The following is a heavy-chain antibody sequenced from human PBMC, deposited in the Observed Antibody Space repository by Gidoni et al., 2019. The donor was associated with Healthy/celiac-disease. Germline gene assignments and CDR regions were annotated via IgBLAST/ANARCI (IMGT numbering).Heavy chain of an antibody. V-gene: IGHV3-73*02. D-gene: IGHD3-3*01. CDR1: GFTFSGSA. Sequence: EVQLVESGGGLVQPGGSLKLSCAASGFTFSGSAMHWVRQASGKGLEWVGRIRSKANSYATAYAASVKGRFTISRDDSKNTAYLQMNSLKTEDTAVYYCTRTVLDYDFWSGPPRYMDVWGKGTTVTVSS. CDR3: TRTVLDYDFWSGPPRYMDV. CDR2: IRSKANSYAT. J-gene: IGHJ6*03.